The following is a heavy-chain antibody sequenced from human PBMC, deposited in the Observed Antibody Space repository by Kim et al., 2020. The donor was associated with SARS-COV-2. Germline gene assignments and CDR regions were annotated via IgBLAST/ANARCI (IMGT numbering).Heavy chain of an antibody. Sequence: SETLSLTCAVSGGSFSGYYWWWLRRHPGGGLVWWGEVNYSGSTNNNQPLMSRVTILADTSTNKFSLLLSSVTAAETAAYYCARGVTVGRGVCTYCYYGV. V-gene: IGHV4-34*01. J-gene: IGHJ6*01. CDR2: VNYSGST. D-gene: IGHD3-10*01. CDR1: GGSFSGYY. CDR3: ARGVTVGRGVCTYCYYGV.